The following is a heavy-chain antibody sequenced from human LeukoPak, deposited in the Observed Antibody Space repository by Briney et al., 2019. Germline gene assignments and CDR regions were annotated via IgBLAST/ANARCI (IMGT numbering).Heavy chain of an antibody. J-gene: IGHJ4*02. CDR1: SGSLSGYS. Sequence: SETLSLACAVSSGSLSGYSWGWIRQPPGKGLEWVGGISHSGITNYNASLKSRVTISLNKSEIQFSLMLSSVTAADTAVYYCTRQSGTVTPIDYWSQGTLVTVSS. V-gene: IGHV4-34*01. CDR2: ISHSGIT. CDR3: TRQSGTVTPIDY. D-gene: IGHD4-17*01.